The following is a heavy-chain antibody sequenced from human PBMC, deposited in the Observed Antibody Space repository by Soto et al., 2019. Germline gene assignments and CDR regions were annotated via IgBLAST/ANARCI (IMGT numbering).Heavy chain of an antibody. CDR1: GGSISMGVYY. V-gene: IGHV4-30-4*01. Sequence: PSETLSLTCTVSGGSISMGVYYWSGILHPPGKGLEWIGYIYHSGSTYYNPSLKSRVTISVDTSKNQFSLKLSSVTAADTAVYYCARERPDGARLDACGQRTLVPVSS. D-gene: IGHD6-6*01. CDR3: ARERPDGARLDA. J-gene: IGHJ5*01. CDR2: IYHSGST.